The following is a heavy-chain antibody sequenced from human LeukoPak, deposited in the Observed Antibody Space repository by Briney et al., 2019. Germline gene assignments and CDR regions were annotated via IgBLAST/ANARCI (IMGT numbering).Heavy chain of an antibody. V-gene: IGHV3-23*01. D-gene: IGHD3-3*01. Sequence: TGGSLRLSCAASGFTFSSYAMSWVRQAPGKGLEWVSAISGSGGSTYYADSVKGRFTISRDNSKNTLYLQMNSLRAEDTAVYYCAVAQYYDFWSARNWFDPWGQGTLVTVSS. CDR2: ISGSGGST. CDR1: GFTFSSYA. CDR3: AVAQYYDFWSARNWFDP. J-gene: IGHJ5*02.